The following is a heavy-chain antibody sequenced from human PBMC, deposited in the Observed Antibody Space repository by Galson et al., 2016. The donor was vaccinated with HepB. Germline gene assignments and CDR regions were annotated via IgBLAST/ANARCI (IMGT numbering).Heavy chain of an antibody. CDR2: IDHNGIS. D-gene: IGHD2-21*01. Sequence: ETLSLTCVVYGGSLNGYYWNWIRQPPGKGLEWIGEIDHNGISNYNPSLESRVAMSVDTSKNQFSLKLSSVTAADTAVYYCARAHIRKFDYWGQGTLVTVSS. CDR1: GGSLNGYY. J-gene: IGHJ4*02. V-gene: IGHV4-34*01. CDR3: ARAHIRKFDY.